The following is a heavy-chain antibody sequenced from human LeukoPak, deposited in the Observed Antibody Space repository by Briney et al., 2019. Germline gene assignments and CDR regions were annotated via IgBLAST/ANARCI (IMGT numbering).Heavy chain of an antibody. CDR1: GYTFTSYG. D-gene: IGHD3-22*01. J-gene: IGHJ4*02. CDR3: ARDGTWGRYYYDRGGYDYYFYY. V-gene: IGHV1-18*01. CDR2: ISAYNGNR. Sequence: GASVKVSCRASGYTFTSYGISWVRQAPGQGLEWMGWISAYNGNRNYAQKVQDRVTMTTDTSTSTAYMELRSLRSDDTALYYCARDGTWGRYYYDRGGYDYYFYYWGQGTLVTVSS.